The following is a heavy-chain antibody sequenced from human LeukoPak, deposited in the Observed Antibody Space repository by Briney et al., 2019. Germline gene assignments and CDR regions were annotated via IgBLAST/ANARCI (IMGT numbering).Heavy chain of an antibody. CDR3: TRVVSGWFDP. D-gene: IGHD6-25*01. V-gene: IGHV3-49*04. J-gene: IGHJ5*02. Sequence: GGSLRLSCTASESTFGDYAMSWVRQAPGKGLEWVSFIRRKAYGGATEYAASVKGRFTISRDDSKSIAYLQMNSLKTEDTAVYYCTRVVSGWFDPWGQGTQVTVSS. CDR2: IRRKAYGGAT. CDR1: ESTFGDYA.